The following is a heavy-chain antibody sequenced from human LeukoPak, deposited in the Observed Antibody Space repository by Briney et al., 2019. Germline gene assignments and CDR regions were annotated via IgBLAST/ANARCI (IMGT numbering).Heavy chain of an antibody. CDR2: ISSSGSTM. D-gene: IGHD5-12*01. V-gene: IGHV3-48*04. CDR3: ARGPSGYHNT. Sequence: PGGSLRLSCAASGFPFSSYAMSWVRQAPGKGLEWVSYISSSGSTMYYADSVKGRFTISRDNAKNSLFLQMNSLRAEDTAVYYCARGPSGYHNTGGQGTLVTVSS. J-gene: IGHJ4*02. CDR1: GFPFSSYA.